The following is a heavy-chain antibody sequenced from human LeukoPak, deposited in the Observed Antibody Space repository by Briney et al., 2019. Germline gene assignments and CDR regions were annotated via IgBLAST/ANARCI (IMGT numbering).Heavy chain of an antibody. Sequence: PSETLSLTCTVSGGSISSSSYYWGWIRQPPGKGLEWIASIYYSGSTSYNPSLKSRVTISVDTSKNQFSLKLTSVTAADTAVYYCARSSRRLYYFDYWGQGTLVTVSS. V-gene: IGHV4-39*01. CDR1: GGSISSSSYY. CDR2: IYYSGST. CDR3: ARSSRRLYYFDY. J-gene: IGHJ4*02.